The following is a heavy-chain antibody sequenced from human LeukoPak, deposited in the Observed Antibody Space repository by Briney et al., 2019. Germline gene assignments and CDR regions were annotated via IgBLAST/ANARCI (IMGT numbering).Heavy chain of an antibody. Sequence: GGSLRLSCAASGFTFSIYSMNWVRQAPGKGLEWVSSISSSSSYIYYADSVKGRFTISRDNAKNSLYLQMNSLRAEDTAVYYCARLKTGTTLGVDYWGQGTLVTVSS. CDR1: GFTFSIYS. CDR2: ISSSSSYI. CDR3: ARLKTGTTLGVDY. V-gene: IGHV3-21*01. J-gene: IGHJ4*02. D-gene: IGHD1-1*01.